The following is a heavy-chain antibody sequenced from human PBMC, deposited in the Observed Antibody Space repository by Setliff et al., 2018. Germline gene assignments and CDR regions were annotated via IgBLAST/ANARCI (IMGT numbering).Heavy chain of an antibody. CDR1: GFTFSDYY. CDR2: ISRGGSLSR. D-gene: IGHD3-22*01. CDR3: AKGQGQYYDSSGYYGRVLDY. V-gene: IGHV3-11*01. J-gene: IGHJ4*02. Sequence: LRLSCAASGFTFSDYYMNWIRQAPGKGLEWVSYISRGGSLSRYYADSVKGRFTISRDNSKNTLFLEMNSLRTEDTAVYYCAKGQGQYYDSSGYYGRVLDYWGQGTLVTVSS.